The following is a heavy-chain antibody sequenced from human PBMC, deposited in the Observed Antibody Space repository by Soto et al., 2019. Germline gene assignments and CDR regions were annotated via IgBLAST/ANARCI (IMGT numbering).Heavy chain of an antibody. CDR1: GGSISSYY. J-gene: IGHJ4*02. Sequence: SETLSLTCTVSGGSISSYYWSWIRQPPGKGLEWIGYIYYSGSTNYNPSIKSRVTISVDTSKNQFSLKLSSVTAADTAVYYCARDPLPGYWGQGTLVTVS. CDR2: IYYSGST. CDR3: ARDPLPGY. V-gene: IGHV4-59*01.